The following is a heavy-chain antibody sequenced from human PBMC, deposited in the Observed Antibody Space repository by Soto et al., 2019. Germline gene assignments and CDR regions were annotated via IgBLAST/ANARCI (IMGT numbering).Heavy chain of an antibody. D-gene: IGHD4-17*01. CDR1: GFRFSTYW. CDR2: IKQDGTET. V-gene: IGHV3-7*04. Sequence: EVQLVESGGDLVQPGGSLRLSCAASGFRFSTYWMSWVRQTPGKGLEWVANIKQDGTETNYLDSVKGRFTISRDNAKNSLYLQRNSLRAEDTAVYYCARNPNDYGDYGAFDMWGQGTLVTVSS. J-gene: IGHJ3*02. CDR3: ARNPNDYGDYGAFDM.